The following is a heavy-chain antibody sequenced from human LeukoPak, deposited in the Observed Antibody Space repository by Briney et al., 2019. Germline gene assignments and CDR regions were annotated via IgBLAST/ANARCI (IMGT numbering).Heavy chain of an antibody. CDR2: IYPGDSDT. CDR3: ARRKESWFGGFDY. V-gene: IGHV5-51*01. D-gene: IGHD3-10*01. Sequence: GESLKISCKGSGYSFASHWIGWVRQMPGKGLEWMGIIYPGDSDTRYSPSFQGQVTISADKSISTAHLQWSSLKASDTAMYYCARRKESWFGGFDYWGQGTLVTVSS. J-gene: IGHJ4*02. CDR1: GYSFASHW.